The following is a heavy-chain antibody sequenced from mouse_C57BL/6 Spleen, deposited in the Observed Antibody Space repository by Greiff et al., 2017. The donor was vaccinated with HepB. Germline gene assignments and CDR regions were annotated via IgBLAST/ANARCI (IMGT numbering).Heavy chain of an antibody. V-gene: IGHV14-2*01. CDR3: ARETGTEEYYYAMDY. D-gene: IGHD4-1*01. J-gene: IGHJ4*01. Sequence: VQLKQSGAELVKPGASVKLSCTASGFNIKDYYMHWVKQRTEQGLEWIGRIDPEDGETKYAPKFQGKATITADTSSNTAYLRLSSLTSEDTAVYYCARETGTEEYYYAMDYWGQGTSVTVSS. CDR2: IDPEDGET. CDR1: GFNIKDYY.